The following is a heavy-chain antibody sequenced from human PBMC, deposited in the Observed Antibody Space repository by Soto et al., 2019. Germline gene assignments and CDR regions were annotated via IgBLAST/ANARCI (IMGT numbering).Heavy chain of an antibody. J-gene: IGHJ5*02. CDR2: INSDGSST. CDR1: GFTFSNYW. Sequence: EVQLVESGGGLVHPGGSLRLSCAASGFTFSNYWMHWVRQAPGKGLVWVSRINSDGSSTSYADSVKGRFTISRDNAKNTLYLQMNSLRAEDTAVYYCARVVVVTAFPAFDPWGQGTQVTVSS. D-gene: IGHD2-21*02. V-gene: IGHV3-74*01. CDR3: ARVVVVTAFPAFDP.